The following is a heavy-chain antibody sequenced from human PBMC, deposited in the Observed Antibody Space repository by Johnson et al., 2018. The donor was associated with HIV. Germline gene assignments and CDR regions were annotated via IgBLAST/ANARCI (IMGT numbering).Heavy chain of an antibody. Sequence: QVQLVESGGGLVQPGGSLRLSCAASGFTFSSYVMHWVRQAPGKGLEGVAVISFDGNNEYYADSVKGRFTISRDNSKNTLYLQMNSLRAEDTAVYYCARGPRHTYHYDSSGYSGAFDIWGQGTMVTVSS. CDR3: ARGPRHTYHYDSSGYSGAFDI. CDR2: ISFDGNNE. D-gene: IGHD3-22*01. V-gene: IGHV3-30*04. CDR1: GFTFSSYV. J-gene: IGHJ3*02.